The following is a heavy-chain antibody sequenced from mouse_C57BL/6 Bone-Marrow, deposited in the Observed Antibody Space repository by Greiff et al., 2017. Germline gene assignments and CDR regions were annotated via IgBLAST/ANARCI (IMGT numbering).Heavy chain of an antibody. Sequence: EVKLVESGGDLVKPGGSLKLSCAASGFTFSSYGMSWVRQTPDKRLEWVATISSGGSYTYYPDSVKGRITITRDNAKNTLYLQMSSLKSEDTAMYYCANFAYWGQGTLVTVSA. V-gene: IGHV5-6*01. CDR1: GFTFSSYG. J-gene: IGHJ3*01. CDR3: ANFAY. CDR2: ISSGGSYT.